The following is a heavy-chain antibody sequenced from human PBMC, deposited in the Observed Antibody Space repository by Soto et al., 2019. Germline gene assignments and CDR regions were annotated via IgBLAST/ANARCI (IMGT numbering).Heavy chain of an antibody. Sequence: SVKVSCKASGFTFTSSAVQWVRQARGQRLEWIGWIVVGSGNTNYAQKFQERVTITRDMSTSTAYMELSSLRSEDTAVYYCAARRGGYSYGDFDYWGQGTLVTVSS. CDR2: IVVGSGNT. CDR3: AARRGGYSYGDFDY. D-gene: IGHD5-18*01. CDR1: GFTFTSSA. V-gene: IGHV1-58*01. J-gene: IGHJ4*02.